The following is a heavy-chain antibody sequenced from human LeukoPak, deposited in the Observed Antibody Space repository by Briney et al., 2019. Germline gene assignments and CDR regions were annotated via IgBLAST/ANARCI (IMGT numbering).Heavy chain of an antibody. D-gene: IGHD7-27*01. CDR1: GYTFTNYD. CDR2: MNPSSGNT. V-gene: IGHV1-8*01. Sequence: ASVKVSCKASGYTFTNYDINWVRQATGQGLEWMAWMNPSSGNTGYAQKFQGRITLTRNTSISTAYMELSSLASADTAVYYCARGEKIKQPLGYWGQGTLVTVSS. CDR3: ARGEKIKQPLGY. J-gene: IGHJ4*02.